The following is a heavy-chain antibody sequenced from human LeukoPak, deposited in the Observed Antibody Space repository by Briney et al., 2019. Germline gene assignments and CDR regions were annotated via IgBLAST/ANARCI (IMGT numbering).Heavy chain of an antibody. Sequence: GGSVRLSCAASGFTFTNYAMTWVRQVPGKGLEWVSHISGSGGSSYHVDSVKGRFTISRDNSKNTLYLQMNSLRAEDTAVYYCARLGRYADYWGHGTLVTVSS. D-gene: IGHD3-16*01. CDR1: GFTFTNYA. J-gene: IGHJ4*01. V-gene: IGHV3-23*01. CDR2: ISGSGGSS. CDR3: ARLGRYADY.